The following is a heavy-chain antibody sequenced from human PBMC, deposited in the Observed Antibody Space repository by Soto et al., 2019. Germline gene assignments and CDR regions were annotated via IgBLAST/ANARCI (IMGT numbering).Heavy chain of an antibody. CDR2: IKQDGSEE. Sequence: GGSLRLSCAASGFTFSSYCMSWVRQAPGKGLEWVANIKQDGSEEYYVDSVKGRFTISRDNAKNSLYLQMNSLRAEDTAVYYCARDGVDIVATEYYFDYWGQGTLVTVSS. CDR1: GFTFSSYC. CDR3: ARDGVDIVATEYYFDY. J-gene: IGHJ4*02. V-gene: IGHV3-7*01. D-gene: IGHD5-12*01.